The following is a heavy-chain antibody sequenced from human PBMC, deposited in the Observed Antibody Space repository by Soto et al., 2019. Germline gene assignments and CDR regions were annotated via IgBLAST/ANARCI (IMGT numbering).Heavy chain of an antibody. V-gene: IGHV4-59*01. CDR3: ARDHPYYYDSSGRISSGGNWFDP. CDR1: GGSISSYY. D-gene: IGHD3-22*01. Sequence: SETLSLTCTVSGGSISSYYWSWIRQPPGKGLEWIGYIYYSGSTNYHPSLKSRVTISVDTSKNQFSLKVSSVTAADTAVYYCARDHPYYYDSSGRISSGGNWFDPWGQGTLVTVS. CDR2: IYYSGST. J-gene: IGHJ5*02.